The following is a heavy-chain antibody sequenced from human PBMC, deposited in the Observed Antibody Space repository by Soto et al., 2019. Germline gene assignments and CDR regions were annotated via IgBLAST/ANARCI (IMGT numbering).Heavy chain of an antibody. V-gene: IGHV3-48*02. Sequence: PGGSLRLSCAASGFTFSAYSMDWVRQAPGEGLEWLSFISSGGDTIHYADSVKGRFTISRDKAKNSVYLQMNRLRDEDTALYYCERGFYSNSFDMWGKGKRVTVSS. CDR3: ERGFYSNSFDM. D-gene: IGHD3-22*01. CDR1: GFTFSAYS. CDR2: ISSGGDTI. J-gene: IGHJ3*02.